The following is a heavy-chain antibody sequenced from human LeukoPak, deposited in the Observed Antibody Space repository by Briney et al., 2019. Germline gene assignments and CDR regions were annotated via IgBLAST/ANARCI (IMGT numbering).Heavy chain of an antibody. V-gene: IGHV3-30*02. Sequence: GGSLRLSCAGSGFSFSSYGMHWVRQAPGKGLEWMAFIRSDGSNKYYADSVKGRFTISRDNSKNTLYLQMNSLRAEDTAVYYCARTPLMTTYLVDYWAREPWSPSPQ. CDR3: ARTPLMTTYLVDY. D-gene: IGHD4-11*01. CDR1: GFSFSSYG. CDR2: IRSDGSNK. J-gene: IGHJ4*02.